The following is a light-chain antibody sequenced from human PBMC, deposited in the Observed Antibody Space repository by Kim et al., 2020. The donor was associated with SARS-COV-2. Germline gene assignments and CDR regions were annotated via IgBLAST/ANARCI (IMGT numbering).Light chain of an antibody. Sequence: GQSVTIACTGTSSDVGGYNYVSWYQQHPGKAPKLMIYDVSKRPSGVPDRFSGSKSGNTASLTISGLQAEDEADYYCCSYAGSYPVVFGGGTKVTVL. J-gene: IGLJ2*01. V-gene: IGLV2-11*01. CDR1: SSDVGGYNY. CDR3: CSYAGSYPVV. CDR2: DVS.